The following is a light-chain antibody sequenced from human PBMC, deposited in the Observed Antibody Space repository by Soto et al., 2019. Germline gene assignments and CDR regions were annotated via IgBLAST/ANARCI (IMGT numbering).Light chain of an antibody. V-gene: IGKV3-20*01. CDR2: AAS. J-gene: IGKJ4*01. CDR1: QSVSSSQ. Sequence: EVVLAQSPCTLSLSPGERATLSCRASQSVSSSQLAWFQQKPGQAPMLLIYAASLMDGGIPERFSGSGSGTDFTLTISRLEPADFAMYYCQQYASAPHTFGGGTKVEIK. CDR3: QQYASAPHT.